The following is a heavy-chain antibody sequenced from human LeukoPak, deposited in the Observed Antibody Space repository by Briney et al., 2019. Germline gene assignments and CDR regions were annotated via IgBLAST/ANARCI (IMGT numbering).Heavy chain of an antibody. J-gene: IGHJ6*03. Sequence: PSETLSLTCTVSGGSISSYYWSWIRQPAGKGLEWIGRIYTSGSTNYNPSLKSRVTMSVDTSKNQFSLKLSSVTAADTAVYYCARDKLLQEQLVHRYYYYYYMDVWGKGTTVTVSS. CDR3: ARDKLLQEQLVHRYYYYYYMDV. V-gene: IGHV4-4*07. D-gene: IGHD6-6*01. CDR2: IYTSGST. CDR1: GGSISSYY.